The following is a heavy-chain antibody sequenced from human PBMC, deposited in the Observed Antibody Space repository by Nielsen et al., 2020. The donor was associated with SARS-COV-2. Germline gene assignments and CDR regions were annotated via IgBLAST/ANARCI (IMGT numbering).Heavy chain of an antibody. CDR1: GFTFSNAW. V-gene: IGHV3-15*01. CDR2: IKSNTDGRTT. Sequence: GGSLRLSCAASGFTFSNAWMSWVRQAPGKGLEWVGRIKSNTDGRTTDYAAPVKGRFTISRDDSKNTLYLQMNSLKTEDTAVYYCTTERRSRYGSGYYFYYMDVWGKGTTVTVSS. J-gene: IGHJ6*03. D-gene: IGHD6-13*01. CDR3: TTERRSRYGSGYYFYYMDV.